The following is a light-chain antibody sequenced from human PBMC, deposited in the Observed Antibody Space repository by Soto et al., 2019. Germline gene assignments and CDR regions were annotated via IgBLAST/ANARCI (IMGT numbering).Light chain of an antibody. CDR2: GAF. CDR3: QQFGTSPLYT. CDR1: QTFGSTY. Sequence: ESVLTQSQGTLSLSPGERVTLSCRASQTFGSTYLAWYQQRPGQSPSLLIYGAFRRASGIPDRFRGSGSGTDFTLTISRLEPEDFGLYYCQQFGTSPLYTLGQGTKLESK. J-gene: IGKJ2*01. V-gene: IGKV3-20*01.